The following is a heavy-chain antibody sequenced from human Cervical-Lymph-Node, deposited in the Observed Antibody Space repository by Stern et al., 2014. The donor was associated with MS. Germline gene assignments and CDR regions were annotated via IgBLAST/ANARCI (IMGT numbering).Heavy chain of an antibody. CDR2: ISSSGGT. CDR1: GGSTSSYY. CDR3: ARGYTTSSGRPDY. J-gene: IGHJ4*02. Sequence: VHLVESGPGLVKPSETLSLTCTVSGGSTSSYYWSWIRQPPGKGLEWIGYISSSGGTKYNPSLKSRVTISVDTSKNPFSLNLSTVTAADTAVYYCARGYTTSSGRPDYWGQGTLVTVSS. V-gene: IGHV4-59*08. D-gene: IGHD6-6*01.